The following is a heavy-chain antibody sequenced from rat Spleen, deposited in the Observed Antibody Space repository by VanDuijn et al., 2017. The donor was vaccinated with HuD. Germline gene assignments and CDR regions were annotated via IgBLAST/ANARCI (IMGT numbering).Heavy chain of an antibody. V-gene: IGHV5-58*01. J-gene: IGHJ3*01. CDR3: TTVITTYVFAY. CDR1: GFTFSSYW. CDR2: INTDGGRT. D-gene: IGHD1-10*01. Sequence: EVQLVETGGGLVQPGRSLKLSCVASGFTFSSYWIYWIRQAPGKGLEWVSSINTDGGRTYYSDSVKGRFTISRDNAKSTLYLQMDSLRSEDTATYYCTTVITTYVFAYWGQGTLVTVSS.